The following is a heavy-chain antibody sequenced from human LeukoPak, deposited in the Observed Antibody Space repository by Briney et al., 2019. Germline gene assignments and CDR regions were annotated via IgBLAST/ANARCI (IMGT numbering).Heavy chain of an antibody. Sequence: SETLSLTCTVSGGSISSSSYYWGWIRQPPGKGLEWIGSIYYSGSTYYNPSLKSRVTISADTSKNQFSLKLSSVTAADTAVYYCARSNPRGSGSYDYWGQGTLVTVSS. CDR2: IYYSGST. CDR1: GGSISSSSYY. V-gene: IGHV4-39*01. CDR3: ARSNPRGSGSYDY. D-gene: IGHD3-10*01. J-gene: IGHJ4*02.